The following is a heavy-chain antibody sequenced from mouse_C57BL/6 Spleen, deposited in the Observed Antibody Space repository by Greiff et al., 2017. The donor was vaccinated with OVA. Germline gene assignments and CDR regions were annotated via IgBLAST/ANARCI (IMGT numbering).Heavy chain of an antibody. Sequence: QVQLKQPGAELVKPGASVKLSCKASGYTFTSYWMHWVKQRPGRGLEWIGRIDPNSGGTKYNEKFKSKATLTVDKPSSTDYMQLRRLTSEDSAVYDNGRRAYKGYGDYARDYGGQGTSVTVSS. D-gene: IGHD2-2*01. CDR3: GRRAYKGYGDYARDY. V-gene: IGHV1-72*01. CDR2: IDPNSGGT. CDR1: GYTFTSYW. J-gene: IGHJ4*01.